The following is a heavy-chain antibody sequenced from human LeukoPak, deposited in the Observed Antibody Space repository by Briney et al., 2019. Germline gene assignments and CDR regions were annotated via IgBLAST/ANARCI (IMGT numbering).Heavy chain of an antibody. CDR3: ARAIIEYSSSHHYYYGMDV. J-gene: IGHJ6*02. Sequence: SETLSLTCTVSGGSISSYYWSWIRQPPGKGLEWIGYIYYSGSTNYNPSLKSRVTISVDTSKNQFSLKLSSVTAADTAVYYCARAIIEYSSSHHYYYGMDVWGQGTTVTVSS. CDR1: GGSISSYY. CDR2: IYYSGST. D-gene: IGHD6-6*01. V-gene: IGHV4-59*01.